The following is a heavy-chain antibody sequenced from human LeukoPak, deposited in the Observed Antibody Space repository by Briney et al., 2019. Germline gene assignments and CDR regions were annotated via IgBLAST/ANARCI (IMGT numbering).Heavy chain of an antibody. CDR3: ARGSSWFFDFDY. D-gene: IGHD6-13*01. CDR2: ISSSSSYI. Sequence: GGSLRLSCAASGFTFSSYSMNWVRQAPGKGLEWVSSISSSSSYIYYADSVKGRFTISRDNAKNSLYLQMNSLRAEDTAVYYCARGSSWFFDFDYWGQGTLVTVSS. CDR1: GFTFSSYS. J-gene: IGHJ4*02. V-gene: IGHV3-21*01.